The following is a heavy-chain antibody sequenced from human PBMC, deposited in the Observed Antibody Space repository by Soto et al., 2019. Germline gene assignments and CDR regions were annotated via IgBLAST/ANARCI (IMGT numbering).Heavy chain of an antibody. CDR2: ISPSGTT. D-gene: IGHD3-10*01. J-gene: IGHJ4*02. CDR3: ATSLWFVTQPEI. V-gene: IGHV4-34*01. CDR1: GGPFSNNY. Sequence: PSETLSLTCAVYGGPFSNNYWTWFRQPPGAGLEWIGEISPSGTTKYIPSLKSRGTISVDTSRKQFFLKVTSVSAADTAGYYCATSLWFVTQPEIWGPGTLVTVSS.